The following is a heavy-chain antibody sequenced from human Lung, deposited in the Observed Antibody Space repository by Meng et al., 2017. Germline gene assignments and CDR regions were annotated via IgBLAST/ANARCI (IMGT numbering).Heavy chain of an antibody. D-gene: IGHD2-21*01. Sequence: VQLQQSGPGLAKPPQTLPPPLAISGDSASSNRAAWTWIRQSPSRGLEWLGRTYYRSKWYSDYATSVRIRITINADTSKNQFSLQLNSLTPEDTALYYCTGVGHKNWFDSWGQGTLVTVSS. CDR3: TGVGHKNWFDS. J-gene: IGHJ5*01. CDR2: TYYRSKWYS. V-gene: IGHV6-1*01. CDR1: GDSASSNRAA.